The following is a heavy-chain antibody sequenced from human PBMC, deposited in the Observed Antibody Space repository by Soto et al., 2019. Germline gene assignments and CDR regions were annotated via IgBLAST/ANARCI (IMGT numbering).Heavy chain of an antibody. V-gene: IGHV4-31*03. CDR1: GGSISSGGYY. CDR2: IYYSGST. D-gene: IGHD4-17*01. J-gene: IGHJ6*03. Sequence: SETLSLTCTVSGGSISSGGYYWSWIRQHPGKGLEWIGYIYYSGSTYYNPSLKSRVTISVDTSKNQFSLKLSSVAAADTAVYYCARDQVTVTGYYYYYYMDVWGKGTTVTVSS. CDR3: ARDQVTVTGYYYYYYMDV.